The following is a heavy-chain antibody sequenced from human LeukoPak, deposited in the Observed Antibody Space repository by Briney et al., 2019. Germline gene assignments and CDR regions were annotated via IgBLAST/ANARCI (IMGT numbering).Heavy chain of an antibody. Sequence: SETLSLTCSVSGGSIKNYYWSWIRQPPGKGLEWLGNIYFGGTTDYHSSLKSRLTISVDTFKNQLSLNLQSVTAADTATYYCARHRSDTGGKKGVNWFDPWGRGTLVTVS. CDR2: IYFGGTT. CDR1: GGSIKNYY. V-gene: IGHV4-59*01. J-gene: IGHJ5*02. D-gene: IGHD4-23*01. CDR3: ARHRSDTGGKKGVNWFDP.